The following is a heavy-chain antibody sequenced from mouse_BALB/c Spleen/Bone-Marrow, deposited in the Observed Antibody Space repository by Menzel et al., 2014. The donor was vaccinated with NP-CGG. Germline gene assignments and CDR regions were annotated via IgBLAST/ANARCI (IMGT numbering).Heavy chain of an antibody. V-gene: IGHV1-82*01. CDR3: ARDYYGSSYDY. CDR1: GYAFSSSW. Sequence: QVQLQQSGPELVKPGASVKISCKASGYAFSSSWMNWVKQRPGQGLEWIGRIYPGDGDTNYNVKFKGKATLTADKSSSTAYMQLSSLTSVDSAVYFCARDYYGSSYDYWGQGTTLTVSS. J-gene: IGHJ2*01. CDR2: IYPGDGDT. D-gene: IGHD1-1*01.